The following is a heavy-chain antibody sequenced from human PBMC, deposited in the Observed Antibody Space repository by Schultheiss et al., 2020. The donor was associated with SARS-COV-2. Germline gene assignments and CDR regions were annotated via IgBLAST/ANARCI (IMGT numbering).Heavy chain of an antibody. CDR3: ARDLLLYYYDSSEDWGAFDI. V-gene: IGHV4-34*01. CDR1: GGSISSYY. D-gene: IGHD3-22*01. Sequence: SETLSLTCTVSGGSISSYYWSWIRQPPGKGLEWIGEINHSGSTNYNPSLKSRVTISVDTSKNQFSLKLSSVTAADTAVYYCARDLLLYYYDSSEDWGAFDIWGQGTMVTVSS. CDR2: INHSGST. J-gene: IGHJ3*02.